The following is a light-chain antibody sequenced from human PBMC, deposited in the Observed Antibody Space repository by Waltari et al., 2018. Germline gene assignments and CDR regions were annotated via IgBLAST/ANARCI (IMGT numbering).Light chain of an antibody. CDR3: QVYNNDMYT. J-gene: IGKJ2*01. CDR2: QAS. CDR1: QRISTW. V-gene: IGKV1-5*03. Sequence: DIQMTQSPSTLSASVGDRVIITCRARQRISTWLAWYQHKPGKAPKLLISQASNLESGVPSRFSGSGSGTDFTLTINSLQPDDFATYYCQVYNNDMYTFGQGTKLEIK.